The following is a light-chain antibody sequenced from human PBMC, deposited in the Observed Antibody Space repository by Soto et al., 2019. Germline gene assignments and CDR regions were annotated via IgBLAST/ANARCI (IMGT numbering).Light chain of an antibody. V-gene: IGKV3-11*01. Sequence: EIVLTQSPATLSLSPGERATLSCRASQSVYSYLAWYQQKPGQAPRLLIYDASKRATGIPARFSGSGSGTDFTLTISSREPEDFAVYYCQQRSNWPPTWTFGQGTKVEIK. CDR3: QQRSNWPPTWT. J-gene: IGKJ1*01. CDR1: QSVYSY. CDR2: DAS.